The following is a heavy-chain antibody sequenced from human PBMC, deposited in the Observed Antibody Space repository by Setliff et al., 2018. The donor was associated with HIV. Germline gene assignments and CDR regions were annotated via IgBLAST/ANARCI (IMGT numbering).Heavy chain of an antibody. CDR1: GGSFNGYY. J-gene: IGHJ4*02. CDR3: ARHSPSDY. V-gene: IGHV4-59*08. CDR2: IYNSAST. Sequence: SETLSLTCAVYGGSFNGYYWSWIRQPPGKGLEWIGYIYNSASTSYNPSLKSRVTISVDTSKNQFSLKLSSVTAADTAVYYCARHSPSDYWGQGTLVTVSS.